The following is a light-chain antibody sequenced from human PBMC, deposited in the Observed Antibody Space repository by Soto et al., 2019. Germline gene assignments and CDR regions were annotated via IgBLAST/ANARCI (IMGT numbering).Light chain of an antibody. Sequence: DIQMTQSPSSLSASVGDRVTITCQASQDISNYLNWYQQKPGKAPKLLIYDASNLETGVPSRFSGSGSGTDFTFTISSLQPKDIATYYCQQYDNLPRTFGGGTKVEIK. V-gene: IGKV1-33*01. J-gene: IGKJ4*01. CDR3: QQYDNLPRT. CDR1: QDISNY. CDR2: DAS.